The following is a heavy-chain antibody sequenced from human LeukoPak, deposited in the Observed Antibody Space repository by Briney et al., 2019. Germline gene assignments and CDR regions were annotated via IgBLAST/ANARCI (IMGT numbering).Heavy chain of an antibody. D-gene: IGHD2-15*01. J-gene: IGHJ5*02. V-gene: IGHV3-21*01. CDR2: ISSSSSHI. Sequence: GGSLTLSCAASGFTFSSYRMNWVRQAPGKGLEWVTSISSSSSHIYYGDSVKGRFNLPRDNDGNSVSVHVNTQSREDTAVYSCARGADGVSSNSRGWFDPRGQGTLVTVSS. CDR3: ARGADGVSSNSRGWFDP. CDR1: GFTFSSYR.